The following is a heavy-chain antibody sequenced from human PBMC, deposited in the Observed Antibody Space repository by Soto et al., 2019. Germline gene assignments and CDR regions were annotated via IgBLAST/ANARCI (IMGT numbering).Heavy chain of an antibody. D-gene: IGHD5-12*01. J-gene: IGHJ3*02. CDR2: ISSSSSYI. CDR3: AVPPTRRDSGYDDHAFNI. CDR1: GFTFSSYS. Sequence: GGSLRLSCAASGFTFSSYSMNWVRQAPGKGLEWVSSISSSSSYIYYADSVKGRFTISRDNAKNSLYLQMNSLKAEEKAKYYYAVPPTRRDSGYDDHAFNIWGQGKMVTVSS. V-gene: IGHV3-21*01.